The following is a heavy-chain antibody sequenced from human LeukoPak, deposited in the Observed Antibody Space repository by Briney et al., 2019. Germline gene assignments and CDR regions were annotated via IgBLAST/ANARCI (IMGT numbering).Heavy chain of an antibody. D-gene: IGHD6-19*01. Sequence: SETLSLTCTVSGGSITSYYWSWIRQPPGKGLEWIGYIYYSGSTNYNPSLKSRVTISVDTSKNQFSLKLSSVTAADTAVYYCARHGRPYSSGWYMDYWGQGTLVTVSS. V-gene: IGHV4-59*08. CDR3: ARHGRPYSSGWYMDY. CDR2: IYYSGST. CDR1: GGSITSYY. J-gene: IGHJ4*02.